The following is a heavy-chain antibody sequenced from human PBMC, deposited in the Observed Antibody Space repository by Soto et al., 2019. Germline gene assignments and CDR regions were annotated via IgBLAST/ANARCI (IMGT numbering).Heavy chain of an antibody. CDR1: GGTFSRYT. CDR2: ITPMFGTP. CDR3: ARDGTLYDSSAYYYRY. V-gene: IGHV1-69*13. J-gene: IGHJ4*02. Sequence: SVKVSCKASGGTFSRYTITWVRQAPGQGLEWMGGITPMFGTPNYSQKFQGRVTITADESTSTAYMELSSLRSEDTAMYYWARDGTLYDSSAYYYRYWGQGTLVTVSS. D-gene: IGHD3-22*01.